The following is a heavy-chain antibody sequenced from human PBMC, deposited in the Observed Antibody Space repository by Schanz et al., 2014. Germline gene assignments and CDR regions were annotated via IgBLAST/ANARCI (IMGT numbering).Heavy chain of an antibody. V-gene: IGHV1-3*04. CDR2: INTANGNA. CDR3: ARGIGGYGANNYFDY. CDR1: GYTFSSHG. D-gene: IGHD5-12*01. Sequence: QVQVVQSGAELKKPGASVKVSCKASGYTFSSHGIHWLRQAPGQSLEWMGCINTANGNAKYSANFQARVTITRDTSATTAYMELPNLRSEDTAVYSCARGIGGYGANNYFDYWGQGTLVTVSS. J-gene: IGHJ4*02.